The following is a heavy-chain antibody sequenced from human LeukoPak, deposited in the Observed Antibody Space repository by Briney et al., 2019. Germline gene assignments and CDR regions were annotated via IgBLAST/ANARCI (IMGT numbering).Heavy chain of an antibody. CDR3: AHEYTYGYIGN. CDR1: GDSVSSISAA. J-gene: IGHJ4*02. Sequence: SQTLSLTCAISGDSVSSISAAWIWNRHSPSRGLEWLRRTYYRSKWYIDYAEFVKSRITINPDTSKNQFSLQLDSVTPEDTAVYYCAHEYTYGYIGNWGQGTLATVSS. V-gene: IGHV6-1*01. D-gene: IGHD5-18*01. CDR2: TYYRSKWYI.